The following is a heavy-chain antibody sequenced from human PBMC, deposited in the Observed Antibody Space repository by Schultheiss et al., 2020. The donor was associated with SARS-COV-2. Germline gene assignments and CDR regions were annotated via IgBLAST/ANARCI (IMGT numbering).Heavy chain of an antibody. J-gene: IGHJ4*02. Sequence: SGPTLVKPTQTLTLTCTFSGFSLSTSGVGVSWIRQPPGKALEWLARIDWDDDKFYSTSLKTRLTISKDTSKNQVVLTMTNMDPVDTGTYYCARDSSYYFDYWGQGTLVTVSS. CDR2: IDWDDDK. D-gene: IGHD2-15*01. V-gene: IGHV2-70*04. CDR3: ARDSSYYFDY. CDR1: GFSLSTSGVG.